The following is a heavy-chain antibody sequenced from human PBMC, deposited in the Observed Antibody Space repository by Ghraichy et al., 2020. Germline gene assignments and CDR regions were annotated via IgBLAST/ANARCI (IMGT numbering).Heavy chain of an antibody. V-gene: IGHV1-18*04. CDR2: ISAYNGNT. CDR1: GYTFTSYG. J-gene: IGHJ4*02. Sequence: VKVSCKASGYTFTSYGISWVRQAPGQGLEWMGWISAYNGNTNYAQKLQGRVTMTTDTSTSTAYMELRSLRSDDTAVYYCARSSLWFGEFPFDYWGQGTLVTVSS. D-gene: IGHD3-10*01. CDR3: ARSSLWFGEFPFDY.